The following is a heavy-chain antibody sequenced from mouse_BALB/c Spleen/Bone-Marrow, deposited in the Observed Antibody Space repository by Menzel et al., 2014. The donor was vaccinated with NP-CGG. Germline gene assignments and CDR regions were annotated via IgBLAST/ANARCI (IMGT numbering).Heavy chain of an antibody. CDR3: ARGNYGNYVDYLDY. J-gene: IGHJ2*01. CDR2: INSNGGST. V-gene: IGHV5-6-3*01. CDR1: GFTFSSYG. Sequence: EVMLVESGGGLVQPGGSLKLSCAASGFTFSSYGMSWVRQTPDKRLELVASINSNGGSTYYPDSVKGRFTISRDNAENTLSLQMSSLKSEDTAMYYCARGNYGNYVDYLDYWGQGTTLTVSS. D-gene: IGHD2-1*01.